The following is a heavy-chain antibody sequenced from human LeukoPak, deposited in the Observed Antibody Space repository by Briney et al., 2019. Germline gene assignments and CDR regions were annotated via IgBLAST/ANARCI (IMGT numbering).Heavy chain of an antibody. V-gene: IGHV3-7*01. J-gene: IGHJ4*02. CDR1: GFTFSTYW. CDR2: IKEDESAK. CDR3: ARDVGGSLDY. Sequence: PGGPLRLSCAASGFTFSTYWMAWVPQAPGKGLEGVANIKEDESAKHHADSVKGRFTIFRDNAQNSVYLQMSSLRGEDTAVYYCARDVGGSLDYWGQGTLVTVSS. D-gene: IGHD1-26*01.